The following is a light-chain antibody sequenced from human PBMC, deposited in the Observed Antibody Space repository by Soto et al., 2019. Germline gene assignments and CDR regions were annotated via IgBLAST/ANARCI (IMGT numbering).Light chain of an antibody. V-gene: IGLV1-44*01. CDR3: ATRDGSLDGWV. Sequence: QSVLTQPPSASGTPGQRVTISCSGSSSNIGSNTVNWYQQLPGTAPKLLIYSNNQRPSGVPDRFPGSKSGTSASLAISRLQSEDETDYYCATRDGSLDGWVFGGGTKLTVL. CDR1: SSNIGSNT. CDR2: SNN. J-gene: IGLJ3*02.